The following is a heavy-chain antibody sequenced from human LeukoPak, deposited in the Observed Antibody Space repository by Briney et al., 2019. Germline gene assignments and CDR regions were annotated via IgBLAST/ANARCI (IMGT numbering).Heavy chain of an antibody. CDR3: ARLCTTTSCSTNY. D-gene: IGHD2-2*01. Sequence: GGSLRLSCAASGFTFSGSAMHWVRQAPGKGLEWVGRIRTKANTYATTYAASVKGRFTISRDDSKNTAYLQMNSLKTEDTAVYFCARLCTTTSCSTNYWGQGTLVTVSS. J-gene: IGHJ4*02. V-gene: IGHV3-73*01. CDR1: GFTFSGSA. CDR2: IRTKANTYAT.